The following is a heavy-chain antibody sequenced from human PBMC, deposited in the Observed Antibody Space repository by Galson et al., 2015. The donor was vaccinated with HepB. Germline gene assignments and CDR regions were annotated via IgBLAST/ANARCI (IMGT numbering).Heavy chain of an antibody. D-gene: IGHD3-3*01. CDR2: IKQDGSEK. CDR1: GFTFSSYW. V-gene: IGHV3-7*03. CDR3: ARGPPYYDFWSGSPGYGMDV. J-gene: IGHJ6*02. Sequence: SLRLSCAASGFTFSSYWMSWVRQAPGKGLEWVADIKQDGSEKYYVDSVKGRFTISRDNAKNSLYLQMNSLRAEDTAVYYCARGPPYYDFWSGSPGYGMDVWGQGTTVTVSS.